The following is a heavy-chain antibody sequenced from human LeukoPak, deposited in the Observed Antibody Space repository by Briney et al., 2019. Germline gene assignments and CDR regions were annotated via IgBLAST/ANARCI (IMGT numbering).Heavy chain of an antibody. J-gene: IGHJ3*02. Sequence: GGSLRLSCAASGFTFSSYWMSWVRQAPGKGLEWVANIKQGGSEKYYVDSVKGRFTISRDNAKNSLYLQMNSLRAEDTAVYYCARAPNYYDSSGYYTGLAFDIWGQGTMVTVSS. CDR1: GFTFSSYW. CDR2: IKQGGSEK. D-gene: IGHD3-22*01. V-gene: IGHV3-7*01. CDR3: ARAPNYYDSSGYYTGLAFDI.